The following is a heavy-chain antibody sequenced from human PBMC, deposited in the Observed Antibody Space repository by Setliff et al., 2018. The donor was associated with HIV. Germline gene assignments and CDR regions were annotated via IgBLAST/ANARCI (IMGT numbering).Heavy chain of an antibody. Sequence: LKISCEGSGYSFSRYWIGWVRQMPGKGLEWMGVIYPGDSSYKYSPSFQGQVTISVDTSISTAYLQWNSLKASDTAIYYCARHPIHTYGYGAFDFWGRGTLVTVSS. J-gene: IGHJ4*02. CDR2: IYPGDSSY. V-gene: IGHV5-51*01. CDR1: GYSFSRYW. CDR3: ARHPIHTYGYGAFDF. D-gene: IGHD5-18*01.